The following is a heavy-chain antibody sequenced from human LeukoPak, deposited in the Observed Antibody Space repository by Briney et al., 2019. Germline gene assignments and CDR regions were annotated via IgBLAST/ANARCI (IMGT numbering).Heavy chain of an antibody. CDR1: GFTLSSYS. Sequence: GGSLRLSCAASGFTLSSYSIHWVRQAPGMGLEWVAVISSDGNNKYYADSVKGRFTVSRDNSKNTLSLQMDNLRPEDTAVYYCARDDGRVITDSYFDYWGQGTLVSVSS. J-gene: IGHJ4*02. CDR3: ARDDGRVITDSYFDY. CDR2: ISSDGNNK. V-gene: IGHV3-30*04. D-gene: IGHD1-14*01.